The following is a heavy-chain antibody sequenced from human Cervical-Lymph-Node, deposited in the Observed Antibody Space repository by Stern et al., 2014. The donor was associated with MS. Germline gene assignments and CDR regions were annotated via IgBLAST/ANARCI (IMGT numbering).Heavy chain of an antibody. CDR2: IHRGEYAT. J-gene: IGHJ4*02. CDR3: ARDYGDYAFDY. D-gene: IGHD4-17*01. Sequence: VQLVQSGAEVKKPGESLKISCKGSGYSFAANWIAWARQMPGKGLERMGIIHRGEYATRYGSSFQGQVTISADTSISAAYLEWSSLKASDTAMYYCARDYGDYAFDYWGQGTLVTVSS. CDR1: GYSFAANW. V-gene: IGHV5-51*01.